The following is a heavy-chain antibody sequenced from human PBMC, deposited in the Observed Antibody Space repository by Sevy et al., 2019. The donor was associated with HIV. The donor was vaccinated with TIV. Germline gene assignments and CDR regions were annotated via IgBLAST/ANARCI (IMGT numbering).Heavy chain of an antibody. CDR3: AREGAITFIVGATTGALET. V-gene: IGHV3-7*01. J-gene: IGHJ3*02. CDR1: RFTISNYW. Sequence: GGSLRLSCAASRFTISNYWMSWVRQAPGKGLEWVANIKQDGSEKYYVDSVKGRFTISRDNAKYSLYLQMNRLRAEDTAVYYCAREGAITFIVGATTGALETWGQGTMVTVSS. D-gene: IGHD1-26*01. CDR2: IKQDGSEK.